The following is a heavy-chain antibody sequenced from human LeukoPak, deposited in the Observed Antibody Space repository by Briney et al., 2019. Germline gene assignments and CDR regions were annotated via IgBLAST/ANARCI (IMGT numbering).Heavy chain of an antibody. V-gene: IGHV3-30*18. CDR1: GFTFSIHG. Sequence: GRSLRLSCAASGFTFSIHGMHWVRQAPGKGLEWVAVISHDGSNKNYADSVKGRFTISRDNSKNTLFLQMNSLRPEDTALYYCTKDGLGYYYYGMDVWGQGTTVTVSS. J-gene: IGHJ6*02. CDR2: ISHDGSNK. D-gene: IGHD6-6*01. CDR3: TKDGLGYYYYGMDV.